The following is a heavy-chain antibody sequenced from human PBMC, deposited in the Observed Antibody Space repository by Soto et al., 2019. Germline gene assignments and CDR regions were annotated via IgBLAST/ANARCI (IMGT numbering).Heavy chain of an antibody. V-gene: IGHV3-48*01. CDR2: ISSSSNSI. J-gene: IGHJ4*02. CDR1: GFTFSSYS. CDR3: ASPVECSTTSCIR. D-gene: IGHD2-2*01. Sequence: GGSLRLCCAASGFTFSSYSMNWVRQAPGSGPEWVSYISSSSNSIYYADSVKGRFTISRDNAKNSLHLQMNSLRAEDTAVYYFASPVECSTTSCIRWGQATLVTVSS.